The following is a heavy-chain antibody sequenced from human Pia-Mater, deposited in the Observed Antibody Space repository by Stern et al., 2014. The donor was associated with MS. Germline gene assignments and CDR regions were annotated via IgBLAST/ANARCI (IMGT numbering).Heavy chain of an antibody. CDR2: VYYSGAT. V-gene: IGHV4-39*01. J-gene: IGHJ4*02. Sequence: QVQLQESGPGLVKPSETLSLTCAVSGDSISSYTHYWAWIRQPPGKGLEWIGSVYYSGATYYNPSLKSPVTISVDPSKNHFSLGINPVTAADTAVYYCAKHACTGAACPFDLWGQGTLVTVSS. D-gene: IGHD2-8*02. CDR1: GDSISSYTHY. CDR3: AKHACTGAACPFDL.